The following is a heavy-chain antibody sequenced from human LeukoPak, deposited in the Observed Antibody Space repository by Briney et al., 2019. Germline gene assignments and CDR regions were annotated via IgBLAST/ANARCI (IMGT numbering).Heavy chain of an antibody. CDR1: GGSVSSAGYY. CDR2: IYYSGST. CDR3: ARNTIVVVPAANNWFDP. D-gene: IGHD2-2*01. V-gene: IGHV4-39*01. Sequence: SETLSPTCTVSGGSVSSAGYYWGWIRQPPGRGLEWIGSIYYSGSTYYNPSLKSRVTISVDTSKNQFSLKLSSVTAADTAVYYCARNTIVVVPAANNWFDPWGQGTLVTVSS. J-gene: IGHJ5*02.